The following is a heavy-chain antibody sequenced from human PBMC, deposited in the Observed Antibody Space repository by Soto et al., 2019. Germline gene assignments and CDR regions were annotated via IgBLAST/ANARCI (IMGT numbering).Heavy chain of an antibody. CDR3: ARGGYCSSTRCYRRFGYYYGMDV. J-gene: IGHJ6*02. Sequence: ASVKVSCKASGYTFTSYGISWVRQAPGQGLEWMGWISAYNGNTNYAQKLQGRVTMTTDTSTSTVYMDLSSLRYEDTAVYYCARGGYCSSTRCYRRFGYYYGMDVWGQGTTVTVSS. CDR2: ISAYNGNT. D-gene: IGHD2-2*01. V-gene: IGHV1-18*01. CDR1: GYTFTSYG.